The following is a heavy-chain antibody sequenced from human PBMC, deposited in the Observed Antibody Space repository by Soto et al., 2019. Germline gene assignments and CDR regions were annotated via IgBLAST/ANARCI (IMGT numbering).Heavy chain of an antibody. Sequence: SEPLSLTCTVSGGSISSGDYYWSWIRQPPGKGLEWIGYIYYSGSTYYNPSLKSRVTISVDTSKNQFSLKLSSVTAADTAVYYCAREGYCSSTSCYRFDYWGQGTLVTVSS. CDR3: AREGYCSSTSCYRFDY. CDR2: IYYSGST. V-gene: IGHV4-30-4*01. CDR1: GGSISSGDYY. J-gene: IGHJ4*02. D-gene: IGHD2-2*01.